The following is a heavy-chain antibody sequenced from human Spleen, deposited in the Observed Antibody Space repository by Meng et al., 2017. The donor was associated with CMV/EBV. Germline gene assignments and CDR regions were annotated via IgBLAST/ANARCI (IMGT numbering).Heavy chain of an antibody. J-gene: IGHJ5*02. CDR2: IYYTGSS. CDR3: ARGNNYYDSSGYDP. D-gene: IGHD3-22*01. CDR1: GYSISSGYY. Sequence: SETLSLTCSVSGYSISSGYYWGWIRQPPGKGLEWIGSIYYTGSSYYNPSLMSRVTISVDTSKNQFSLKLSSVTAADTAVYYCARGNNYYDSSGYDPWGQGTLVTVSS. V-gene: IGHV4-38-2*02.